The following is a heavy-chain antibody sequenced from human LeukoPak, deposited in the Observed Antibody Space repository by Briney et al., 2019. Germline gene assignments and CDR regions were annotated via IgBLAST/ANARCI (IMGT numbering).Heavy chain of an antibody. D-gene: IGHD3-3*01. V-gene: IGHV3-23*01. CDR3: EKHPASGESGYHAFEY. CDR1: GFTFNSYA. J-gene: IGHJ4*02. CDR2: ISGSGGTT. Sequence: GGSLRLSCAASGFTFNSYAMSWVRQAPGKVLEWVSSISGSGGTTYYTDSVKGRFTISRGNSKNTLYLQMNSLRAEDTAVYYCEKHPASGESGYHAFEYWGQGTLVTVSS.